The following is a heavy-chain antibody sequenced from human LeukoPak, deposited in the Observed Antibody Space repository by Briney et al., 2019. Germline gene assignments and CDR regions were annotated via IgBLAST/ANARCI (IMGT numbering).Heavy chain of an antibody. Sequence: GGSLRLSCVASGFTLSSYAMSWVRQPLGKGLEWVSAISGSGISTYYADSVKGRFTISRDNSKNTLYLQLNSLRAEDTAIYYCAKDPEAGLTGYFDFWGQGTLVTVSS. D-gene: IGHD6-13*01. CDR3: AKDPEAGLTGYFDF. J-gene: IGHJ4*02. CDR2: ISGSGIST. V-gene: IGHV3-23*01. CDR1: GFTLSSYA.